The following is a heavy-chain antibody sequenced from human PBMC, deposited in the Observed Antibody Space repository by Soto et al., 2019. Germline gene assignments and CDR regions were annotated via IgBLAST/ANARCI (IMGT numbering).Heavy chain of an antibody. CDR3: TRDRGWNFYGGFDY. CDR1: GFTFNNYW. J-gene: IGHJ4*02. V-gene: IGHV3-74*01. D-gene: IGHD1-7*01. Sequence: EVQLVESGGGLVQPGGSLRLSCAASGFTFNNYWMHWVRKAPGKGLVWVSRINIEGSTTDYADSVRGRFAISRDTAKNTRSLQSNSLRDEDTAVYYCTRDRGWNFYGGFDYWCRETLVTFSP. CDR2: INIEGSTT.